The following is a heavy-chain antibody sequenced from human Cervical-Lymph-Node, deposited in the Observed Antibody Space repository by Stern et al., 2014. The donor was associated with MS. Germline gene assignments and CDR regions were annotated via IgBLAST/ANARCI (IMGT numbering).Heavy chain of an antibody. CDR2: INPGGGGT. V-gene: IGHV1-46*03. Sequence: QMQLVQSGAEVQKPGASVKVSCKASGYSFSQYSIHWVRQAPGQGLEWIGSINPGGGGTTYAEKFQDTVTMTSDTSTSTVYMELKRLRSEDTAVYFCTRDEASVVRFFDYWGQGSLVTVSS. CDR3: TRDEASVVRFFDY. J-gene: IGHJ4*02. D-gene: IGHD3-3*01. CDR1: GYSFSQYS.